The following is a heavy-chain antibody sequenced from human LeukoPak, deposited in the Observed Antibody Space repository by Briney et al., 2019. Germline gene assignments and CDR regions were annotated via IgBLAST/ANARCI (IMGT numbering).Heavy chain of an antibody. J-gene: IGHJ4*02. D-gene: IGHD6-19*01. CDR1: GYTLTELS. Sequence: ASVKVSCKVSGYTLTELSMHWVRQAPGKGLEWMGGFDPEGGETIYAQKFQGRVTMTEDTSTDTAYMELSSLRSEDTAVYYCARIPSTWYSSGFYFDYWAREPWSPSPQ. CDR2: FDPEGGET. CDR3: ARIPSTWYSSGFYFDY. V-gene: IGHV1-24*01.